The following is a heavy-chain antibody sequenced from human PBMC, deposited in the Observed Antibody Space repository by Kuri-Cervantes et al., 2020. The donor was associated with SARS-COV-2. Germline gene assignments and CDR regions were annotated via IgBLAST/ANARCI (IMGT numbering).Heavy chain of an antibody. J-gene: IGHJ4*02. Sequence: GGSLRLSCAASGFTFSSYSMNWVRQAPGKGLEWVSSISSSSSYIYYADSVKGRFTLSRDNAKNMLFLQMNSLRAEDTAVYYCVRDGDHWNFDYWSQGTLVTVSS. CDR3: VRDGDHWNFDY. CDR2: ISSSSSYI. D-gene: IGHD1-1*01. V-gene: IGHV3-21*01. CDR1: GFTFSSYS.